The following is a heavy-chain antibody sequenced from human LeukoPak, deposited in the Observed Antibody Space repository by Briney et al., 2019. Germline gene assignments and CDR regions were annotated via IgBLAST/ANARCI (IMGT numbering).Heavy chain of an antibody. Sequence: SETLSLTCTVSGVSISSYYWSWIRQPPGKGLEWIGYIHHSGSTNYNPSLKSRVIISVDTSKNQFSLRLSSVTAADTAVYYCARVGIVLVTGSNWVDPWGQGTLVTVSS. J-gene: IGHJ5*02. CDR3: ARVGIVLVTGSNWVDP. CDR2: IHHSGST. CDR1: GVSISSYY. D-gene: IGHD3-22*01. V-gene: IGHV4-59*01.